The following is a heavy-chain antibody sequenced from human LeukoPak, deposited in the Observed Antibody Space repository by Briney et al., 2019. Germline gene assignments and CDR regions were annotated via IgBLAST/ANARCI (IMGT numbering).Heavy chain of an antibody. V-gene: IGHV3-23*01. Sequence: GGSLRLSCAASGFTFSSYAMSWVRQAPGKGLEWVSAISGSGGSTSYADSVKGRFTISRDNSKNTLYLQMNSLRAEDTAVYYCAKDSDRIAAAGTYYFDYWGQGTLVTVSS. CDR3: AKDSDRIAAAGTYYFDY. CDR2: ISGSGGST. CDR1: GFTFSSYA. J-gene: IGHJ4*02. D-gene: IGHD6-13*01.